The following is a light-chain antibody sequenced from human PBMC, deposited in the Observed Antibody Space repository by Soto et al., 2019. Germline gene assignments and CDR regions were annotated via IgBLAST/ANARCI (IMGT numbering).Light chain of an antibody. CDR2: GDS. V-gene: IGLV1-40*01. CDR1: SSNIGAGYN. J-gene: IGLJ3*02. Sequence: QSVLTQPPSVSGAPGQRVTISCTGSSSNIGAGYNVHWYQQVPGTAPKLLIYGDSNRPSGVPDRFSGSKSGTSASLAITGLQAEDEADYYSQSYDSSLSGWLFGGGTKLTV. CDR3: QSYDSSLSGWL.